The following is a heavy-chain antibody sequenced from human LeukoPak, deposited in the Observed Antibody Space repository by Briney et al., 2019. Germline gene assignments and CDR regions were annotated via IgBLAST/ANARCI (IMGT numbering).Heavy chain of an antibody. J-gene: IGHJ4*02. CDR1: GFTFSIFG. CDR2: ISSSSSYI. CDR3: AREGSIVVVPAAMAPFDY. D-gene: IGHD2-2*01. Sequence: GGSLMLSCAASGFTFSIFGINWVRQAPGKGLEWVSSISSSSSYISYADSVKGRFTISRDNAKNSPYLQMNSLRDEDTAVYYCAREGSIVVVPAAMAPFDYWGQGTLVTVSS. V-gene: IGHV3-21*01.